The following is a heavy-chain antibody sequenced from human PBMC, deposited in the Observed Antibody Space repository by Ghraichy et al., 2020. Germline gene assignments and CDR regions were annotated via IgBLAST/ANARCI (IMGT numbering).Heavy chain of an antibody. V-gene: IGHV1-2*02. CDR2: INPNSGGT. CDR1: GYTFTGYY. D-gene: IGHD3-10*01. J-gene: IGHJ6*02. Sequence: ASVKVSCKASGYTFTGYYMHWVRQAPGQGLEWMGWINPNSGGTNYAQKFQGRVTMTRDTSISTAYMELSRLRSDDTAVYYCARTGPGGSGNIYYYYGMDVWGQGTTVTVSS. CDR3: ARTGPGGSGNIYYYYGMDV.